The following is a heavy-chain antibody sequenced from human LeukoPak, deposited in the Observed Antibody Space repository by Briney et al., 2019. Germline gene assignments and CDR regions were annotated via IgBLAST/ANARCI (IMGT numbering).Heavy chain of an antibody. D-gene: IGHD5-18*01. J-gene: IGHJ6*03. Sequence: SETLSLTCTVSGGSLSGYYWSWLRQPPGKGLEWIGEINHSGSTNYNPSLKSRVTISVDTSKNQFSLKLSSVTAADTAVYYCARLTLQRGYSYGYYYYYYMDVWGKGTTVTVSS. V-gene: IGHV4-34*01. CDR2: INHSGST. CDR3: ARLTLQRGYSYGYYYYYYMDV. CDR1: GGSLSGYY.